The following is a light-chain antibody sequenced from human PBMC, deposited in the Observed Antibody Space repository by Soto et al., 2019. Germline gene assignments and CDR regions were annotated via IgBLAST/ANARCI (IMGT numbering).Light chain of an antibody. CDR1: SSDVGGYDY. J-gene: IGLJ2*01. CDR3: SSYTSISTWL. Sequence: QSVLTQPASVSGSPGQSITISRTGTSSDVGGYDYVSWYQQHPGKAPKLMIYDVSDRPTEVSKRFSGSKSGNTAYLTISGLQAEDEADYYCSSYTSISTWLFGGGTKVTVL. V-gene: IGLV2-14*03. CDR2: DVS.